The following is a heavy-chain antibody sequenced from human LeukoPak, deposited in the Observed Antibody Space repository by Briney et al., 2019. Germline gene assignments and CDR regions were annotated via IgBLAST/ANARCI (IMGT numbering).Heavy chain of an antibody. J-gene: IGHJ5*02. Sequence: SQTLSLTCTVSGGSISSGGYYWSWIRQHPGKGLEWIGYIYYSGSTYYNPSLKSRVTISVDTSKNQFSLKLSSVTAADTAVYYCARGLPQDIELMVYAPPYNWFDPWGQGTLVTVSS. CDR2: IYYSGST. CDR1: GGSISSGGYY. CDR3: ARGLPQDIELMVYAPPYNWFDP. D-gene: IGHD2-8*01. V-gene: IGHV4-31*03.